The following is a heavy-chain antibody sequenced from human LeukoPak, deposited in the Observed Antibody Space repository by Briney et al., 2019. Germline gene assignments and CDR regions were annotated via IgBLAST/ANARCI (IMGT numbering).Heavy chain of an antibody. D-gene: IGHD6-19*01. CDR1: GFTFTSYA. Sequence: PGGSLRLSCAASGFTFTSYAMSWIRQAPGKGLEWVSAISAGGENTYYADSVKGRFTISRDNSKNTLYLQMGSLRAEDMAVYYCARIRGGWYFDYWGQGTLVTVSS. J-gene: IGHJ4*02. V-gene: IGHV3-23*01. CDR3: ARIRGGWYFDY. CDR2: ISAGGENT.